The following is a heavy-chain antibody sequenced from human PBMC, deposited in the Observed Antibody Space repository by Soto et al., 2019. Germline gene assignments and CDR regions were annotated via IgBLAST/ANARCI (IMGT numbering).Heavy chain of an antibody. J-gene: IGHJ6*02. Sequence: GSLRLSCATSGFTFSSYWMHWVRQVPGKGLVWVARINSDGSSTNYADSVKGRFTISRDNAKNTLYLQMNSLRAEDTAVYYCARDKAHPMYYGSGKNYYYYGMDVWGQGTTVTVS. CDR3: ARDKAHPMYYGSGKNYYYYGMDV. V-gene: IGHV3-74*01. D-gene: IGHD3-10*01. CDR1: GFTFSSYW. CDR2: INSDGSST.